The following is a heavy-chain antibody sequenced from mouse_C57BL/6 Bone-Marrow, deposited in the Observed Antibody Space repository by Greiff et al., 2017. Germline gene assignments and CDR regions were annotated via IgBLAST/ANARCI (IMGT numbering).Heavy chain of an antibody. Sequence: QVQLQQPGTELVKPGASVKLSCKASGYTFTSYWMHWVKQRPGQGLEWIGNINPSNGGTNYNEKFKSKATLTVDKSSSTAYMPLSSLPSEESGVYYCASGYKGGYFDYWGKGTTLTVSS. CDR1: GYTFTSYW. V-gene: IGHV1-53*01. J-gene: IGHJ2*01. D-gene: IGHD1-2*01. CDR3: ASGYKGGYFDY. CDR2: INPSNGGT.